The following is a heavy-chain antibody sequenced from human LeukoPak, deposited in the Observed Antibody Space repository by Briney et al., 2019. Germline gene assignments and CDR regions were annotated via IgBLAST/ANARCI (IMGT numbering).Heavy chain of an antibody. Sequence: SETLSLTCAVYGGSFSGYYWSWIRQPPGKGLEWIGEINHSGGTNYNPSLKSRVTISVDTSKNQFSLKLSSVTAADTAVYYCARSEWIQLWSLKGSTYYYYGMDAWGQGTTVTVSS. V-gene: IGHV4-34*01. CDR2: INHSGGT. J-gene: IGHJ6*02. CDR1: GGSFSGYY. D-gene: IGHD5-18*01. CDR3: ARSEWIQLWSLKGSTYYYYGMDA.